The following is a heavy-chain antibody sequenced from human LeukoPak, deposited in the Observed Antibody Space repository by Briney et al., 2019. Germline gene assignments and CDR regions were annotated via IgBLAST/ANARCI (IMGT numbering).Heavy chain of an antibody. J-gene: IGHJ3*02. CDR2: IIPIFGTA. V-gene: IGHV1-69*13. Sequence: ASVKVSCKASGGTFSSYAISWVRQAPGQGLEWMGGIIPIFGTANYAQKFQGRVTITADESTSTAYMELSSLRSEDTAVYYCARDPRVTVVAAADAFDIWGQGTMVTVSS. CDR1: GGTFSSYA. D-gene: IGHD2-15*01. CDR3: ARDPRVTVVAAADAFDI.